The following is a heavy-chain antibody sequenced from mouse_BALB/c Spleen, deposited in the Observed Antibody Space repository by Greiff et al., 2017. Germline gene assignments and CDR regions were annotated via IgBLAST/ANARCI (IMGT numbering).Heavy chain of an antibody. D-gene: IGHD2-2*01. CDR3: TRYGYEDWYFDV. V-gene: IGHV1-5*01. J-gene: IGHJ1*01. CDR2: IYPGNSDT. Sequence: EVQLQQSGTVLARPGASVKMSCKASGYTFTSYWMHWVKQRPGQGLEWIGAIYPGNSDTSYNQKFKGKAKLTAVTSTSTAYMELSSLTNEDSAVYYCTRYGYEDWYFDVWGAGTTVTVSS. CDR1: GYTFTSYW.